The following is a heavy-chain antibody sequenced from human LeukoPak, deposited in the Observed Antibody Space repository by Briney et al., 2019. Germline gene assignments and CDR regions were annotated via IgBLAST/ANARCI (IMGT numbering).Heavy chain of an antibody. D-gene: IGHD6-25*01. CDR2: IYYSGST. CDR1: GGSISSHY. V-gene: IGHV4-59*11. Sequence: SETLSLTCTVSGGSISSHYWSWIRQPPGKGLEWIGYIYYSGSTNYNPSLKSRVTISVDTSKNQFSLKLSSVTAADTAVYYCAASAHYYYYYVDVWGKGTTVTVSS. CDR3: AASAHYYYYYVDV. J-gene: IGHJ6*03.